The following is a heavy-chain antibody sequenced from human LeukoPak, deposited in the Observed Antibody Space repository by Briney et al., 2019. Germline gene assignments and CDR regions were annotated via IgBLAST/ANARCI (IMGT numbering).Heavy chain of an antibody. Sequence: GASVKVSCKASVYTYTLYYMHWVPQAPAQAREWMVWIHPNSDHTNYAQKLQGRVTMTRDTSISTAYMELSRLRSDDTAVYYCARHGPRSGYDYRDSYYYYYMDVWGKGTTVTVSS. CDR2: IHPNSDHT. CDR1: VYTYTLYY. V-gene: IGHV1-2*02. J-gene: IGHJ6*03. CDR3: ARHGPRSGYDYRDSYYYYYMDV. D-gene: IGHD5-12*01.